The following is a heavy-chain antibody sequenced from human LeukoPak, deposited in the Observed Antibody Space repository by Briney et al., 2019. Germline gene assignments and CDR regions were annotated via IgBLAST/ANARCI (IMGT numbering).Heavy chain of an antibody. D-gene: IGHD6-19*01. J-gene: IGHJ4*02. CDR2: INPNSGGT. CDR3: ARVDGYGSGWPLDY. Sequence: ASVKVSCKASGYTFTGYYMHWVRQAPGQGLEWMGWINPNSGGTNYAQKFQGRVTMTRDTSISTAYMELSRLRSDDTAVYYCARVDGYGSGWPLDYWGQGTLVTVSS. CDR1: GYTFTGYY. V-gene: IGHV1-2*02.